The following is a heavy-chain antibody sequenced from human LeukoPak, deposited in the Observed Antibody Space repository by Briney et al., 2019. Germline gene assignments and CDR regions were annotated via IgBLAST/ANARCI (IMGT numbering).Heavy chain of an antibody. CDR3: ARFEGRDGYNYVVY. D-gene: IGHD5-24*01. V-gene: IGHV1-2*06. J-gene: IGHJ4*02. CDR2: INPNSGGT. CDR1: GYTFTGYY. Sequence: ASVTVSCKASGYTFTGYYMHWVRQAPGQGLEWMGRINPNSGGTNYAQKFQGRVTMTRDTSISTAYMEPSRLRSDDTAVYYCARFEGRDGYNYVVYWGQGTLVTVSS.